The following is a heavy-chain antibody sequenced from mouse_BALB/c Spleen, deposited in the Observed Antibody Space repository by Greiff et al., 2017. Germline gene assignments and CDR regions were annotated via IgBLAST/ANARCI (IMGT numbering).Heavy chain of an antibody. V-gene: IGHV5-6-5*01. CDR3: ARVLTGIGDCDV. CDR2: ISSGGST. CDR1: GFTFSSYA. J-gene: IGHJ1*01. Sequence: EVHLVESGGGLVKPGGSLTLSCAASGFTFSSYALSWVRQTPEKRLEWVASISSGGSTYYPDSVQGRFTSSRDNARNILFLQMSSLRSEDPAMYNCARVLTGIGDCDVGGAGTTVTVSA. D-gene: IGHD4-1*01.